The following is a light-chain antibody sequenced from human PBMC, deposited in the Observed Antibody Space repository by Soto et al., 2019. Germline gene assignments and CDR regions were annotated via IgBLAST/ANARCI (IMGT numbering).Light chain of an antibody. Sequence: QSALTQPASVSGSPGQSITISCTGTTSDVGGYNYVSWYQQHPGKAPKLMIYEVSSRPSGVSNRFSGSNSGNTASLTISGLQSEDEAEYYCSSYTCNSTPHVFGSGTKLTVL. J-gene: IGLJ1*01. CDR3: SSYTCNSTPHV. CDR2: EVS. V-gene: IGLV2-14*01. CDR1: TSDVGGYNY.